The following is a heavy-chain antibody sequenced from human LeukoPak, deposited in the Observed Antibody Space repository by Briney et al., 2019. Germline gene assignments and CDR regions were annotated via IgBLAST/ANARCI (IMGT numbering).Heavy chain of an antibody. V-gene: IGHV4-38-2*02. CDR1: GYSISSGYY. Sequence: SETLSLTCTVSGYSISSGYYWGWIRQPPGKGLEWIGSIYHSGSTYYNPSLKSRVTIPVDSSKNQFSLKLSSVTAADTAVYYCARGQVFDYWGQGTLVTVSS. CDR2: IYHSGST. J-gene: IGHJ4*02. CDR3: ARGQVFDY.